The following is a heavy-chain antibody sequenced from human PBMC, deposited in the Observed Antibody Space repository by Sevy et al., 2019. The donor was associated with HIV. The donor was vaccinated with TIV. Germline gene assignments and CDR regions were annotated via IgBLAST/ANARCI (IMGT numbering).Heavy chain of an antibody. D-gene: IGHD2-15*01. CDR2: LLYNVRTE. J-gene: IGHJ5*01. Sequence: GGSLRLSCSASGFSVRSFSMHWVRQAPGKGLEWVAALLYNVRTEEYADSVKGRFTISRDNSKNTLNLEMNSRRVEDMALYFWARDSARVIVPTAGFDSWGQGVLVTVSS. CDR3: ARDSARVIVPTAGFDS. V-gene: IGHV3-33*03. CDR1: GFSVRSFS.